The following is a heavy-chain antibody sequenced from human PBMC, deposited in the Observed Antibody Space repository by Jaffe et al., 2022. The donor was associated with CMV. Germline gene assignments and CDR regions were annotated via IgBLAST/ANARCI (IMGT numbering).Heavy chain of an antibody. CDR1: GFTVSSNY. D-gene: IGHD3-10*01. J-gene: IGHJ6*03. V-gene: IGHV3-53*02. CDR3: ARAGFGTNYYYYYMDV. Sequence: EVQLVETGGGLIQPGGSLRLSCAASGFTVSSNYMSWVRQAPGKGLEWVSVIYSGGSTYYADSVKGRFTISRDNSKNTLYLQMNSLRAEDTAVYYCARAGFGTNYYYYYMDVWGKGTTVTVSS. CDR2: IYSGGST.